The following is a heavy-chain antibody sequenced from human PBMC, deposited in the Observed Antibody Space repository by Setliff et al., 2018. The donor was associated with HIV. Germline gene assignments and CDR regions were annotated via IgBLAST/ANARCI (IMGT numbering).Heavy chain of an antibody. Sequence: SETLSLTCAVDGGSFRGYYWSWIRQSPGKRLEWIGEINQSGSTKYNPSLKSRVTMSVDTSKNQFSLNLIFVTAADTAVYYCARQSSNTWSWFDPWGQGTLVTVSS. D-gene: IGHD6-13*01. CDR3: ARQSSNTWSWFDP. J-gene: IGHJ5*02. CDR2: INQSGST. CDR1: GGSFRGYY. V-gene: IGHV4-34*01.